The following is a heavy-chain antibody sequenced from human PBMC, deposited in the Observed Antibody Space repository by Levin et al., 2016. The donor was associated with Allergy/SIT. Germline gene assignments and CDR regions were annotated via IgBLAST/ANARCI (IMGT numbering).Heavy chain of an antibody. V-gene: IGHV3-11*06. J-gene: IGHJ4*02. CDR1: GFTFSDYY. Sequence: GESLKISCAASGFTFSDYYMIWIRQAPGKGLEYVSCISSSSRSISYADSVKGRFTISRDNAMNSVYLQMNSLRVEDTAVYYCARTGQQLVGGFDYWGQGALVTVSA. D-gene: IGHD6-13*01. CDR2: ISSSSRSI. CDR3: ARTGQQLVGGFDY.